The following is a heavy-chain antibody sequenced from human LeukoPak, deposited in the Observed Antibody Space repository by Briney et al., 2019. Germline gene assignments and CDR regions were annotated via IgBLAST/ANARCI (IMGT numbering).Heavy chain of an antibody. V-gene: IGHV1-2*02. CDR1: GYTFTVYY. CDR2: INPNSGGT. J-gene: IGHJ4*02. CDR3: VPATPGGVLDYFDY. D-gene: IGHD2-15*01. Sequence: ASVKVSCKASGYTFTVYYMHWVRQAPGQGLEWMGWINPNSGGTNYAQKFQGRVTMTRDTSISTAYMELSRLRSDDTAVYYCVPATPGGVLDYFDYWGQGTLVTVSS.